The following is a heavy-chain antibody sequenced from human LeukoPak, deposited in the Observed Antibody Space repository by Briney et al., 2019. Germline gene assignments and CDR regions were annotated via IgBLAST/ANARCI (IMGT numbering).Heavy chain of an antibody. J-gene: IGHJ3*02. Sequence: ASVKVSCKASGYTFTGYYMHWVRQAPGQGLEWMGWINPNSGGTNYAQKLQGRVTITRDTSISTAYMELSRLRSDDTAVYYCARDHDFWSGKSPGIWGQGTMVTVSS. V-gene: IGHV1-2*02. CDR1: GYTFTGYY. CDR3: ARDHDFWSGKSPGI. D-gene: IGHD3-3*01. CDR2: INPNSGGT.